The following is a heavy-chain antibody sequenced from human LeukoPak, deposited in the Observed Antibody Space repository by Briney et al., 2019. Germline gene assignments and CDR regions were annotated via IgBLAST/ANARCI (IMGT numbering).Heavy chain of an antibody. Sequence: PGGSLRLSCAASGFTFNIFAMSWVRQAPGKGLEWVSTIGSSEKYYADSVKGRFTTSRDNSKKTLYLQMNSLRAEDTAIYCCAKDHLVSYYDILTGYYYFDYWGQGTLVTVSS. D-gene: IGHD3-9*01. CDR1: GFTFNIFA. J-gene: IGHJ4*02. V-gene: IGHV3-23*01. CDR3: AKDHLVSYYDILTGYYYFDY. CDR2: IGSSEK.